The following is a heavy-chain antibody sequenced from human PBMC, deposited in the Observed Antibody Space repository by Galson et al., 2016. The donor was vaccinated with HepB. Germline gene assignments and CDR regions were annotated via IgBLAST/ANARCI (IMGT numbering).Heavy chain of an antibody. CDR3: ARTTNTAIDY. CDR2: IDWDDDK. J-gene: IGHJ4*02. CDR1: GFSLSTSGMC. D-gene: IGHD5-18*01. V-gene: IGHV2-70*01. Sequence: PALVTPTQTLTLTCTFSGFSLSTSGMCVSWIRQPPGKALEWLALIDWDDDKYYSTSLNTRPTISKDTPKNQVVLTMTNMDPVDTATYYCARTTNTAIDYWGRGTLVTVSS.